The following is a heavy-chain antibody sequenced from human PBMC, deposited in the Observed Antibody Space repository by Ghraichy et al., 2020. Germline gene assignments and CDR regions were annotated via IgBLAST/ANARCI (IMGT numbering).Heavy chain of an antibody. Sequence: SQTLSLTCAVYGGSFSGYYWSWIRQPPGKGLEWIGEINHSGSTNYNPSLKSRVTISVDTSKNQFSLKLRSVTAADTAVYYCARAYYDFWSGYCLDYWGQGTLVTVSS. CDR1: GGSFSGYY. D-gene: IGHD3-3*01. V-gene: IGHV4-34*01. J-gene: IGHJ4*02. CDR3: ARAYYDFWSGYCLDY. CDR2: INHSGST.